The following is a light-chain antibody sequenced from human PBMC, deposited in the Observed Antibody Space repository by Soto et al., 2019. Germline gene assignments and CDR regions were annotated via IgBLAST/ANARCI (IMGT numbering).Light chain of an antibody. Sequence: DIVMTQSPATLSVSPGETATLSCRASQNISTNLDWYQQKPGQAPRLLFLNPSTRLSDFPARFSGTGSGTEFTLTISGLQSEDFAVYYCHHYSKCTPQAFGQGTKVEIK. CDR2: NPS. J-gene: IGKJ1*01. V-gene: IGKV3-15*01. CDR1: QNISTN. CDR3: HHYSKCTPQA.